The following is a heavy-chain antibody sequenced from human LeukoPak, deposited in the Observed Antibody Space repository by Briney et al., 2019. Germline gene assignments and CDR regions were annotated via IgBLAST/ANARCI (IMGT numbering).Heavy chain of an antibody. J-gene: IGHJ4*02. CDR3: ARRLGGSGSYYY. V-gene: IGHV4-59*08. D-gene: IGHD3-10*01. Sequence: SETLSLTCTVSGGSISSHYWSWIRQPPGKGLEWIGLIYNSGGTNYNSSLKSRVTISLDTSKNQFSLKLRSVTAADTAVYYCARRLGGSGSYYYWGQGTLVIVSS. CDR2: IYNSGGT. CDR1: GGSISSHY.